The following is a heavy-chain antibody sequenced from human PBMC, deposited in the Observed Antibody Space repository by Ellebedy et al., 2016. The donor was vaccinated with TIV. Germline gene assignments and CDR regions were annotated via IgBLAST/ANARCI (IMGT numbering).Heavy chain of an antibody. CDR1: GFTFSSHA. V-gene: IGHV3-23*01. CDR3: VRGSRYSSSWLSYFDF. J-gene: IGHJ4*02. D-gene: IGHD6-13*01. Sequence: GGSLRLSCGASGFTFSSHAMSWVRQAPGKGLEWVAAISGSGGGTYYADSVKGRFTISRDNAKNSLYLQMNNLRVEDTARYFCVRGSRYSSSWLSYFDFWGQGILVSVSS. CDR2: ISGSGGGT.